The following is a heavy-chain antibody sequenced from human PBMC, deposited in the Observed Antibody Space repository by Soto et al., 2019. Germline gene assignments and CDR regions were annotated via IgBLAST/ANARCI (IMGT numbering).Heavy chain of an antibody. V-gene: IGHV4-61*01. CDR3: ARGGGYYFDY. Sequence: PSETLSLTCTGSGGSVSSGSYYWSWIRQPPGKGLEWIGYIYYSGSTNYNPSLKSRVTISVDTSKNQFSLKLSSVTAADTAVYYCARGGGYYFDYWGQGTLVTVSS. J-gene: IGHJ4*02. CDR1: GGSVSSGSYY. D-gene: IGHD3-10*01. CDR2: IYYSGST.